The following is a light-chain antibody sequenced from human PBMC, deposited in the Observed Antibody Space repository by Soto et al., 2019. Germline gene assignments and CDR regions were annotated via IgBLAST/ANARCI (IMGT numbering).Light chain of an antibody. J-gene: IGKJ1*01. Sequence: EIVMTQSPGTLSVSPGARVTLSCRASQSVSSHLAWYQQKPGQAPRLLIYGASTRATGIPARFSGSGSGTEVTLTISSLQSEDFALYYCQQYKTWRTFGQGTKVEIK. CDR1: QSVSSH. CDR2: GAS. CDR3: QQYKTWRT. V-gene: IGKV3-15*01.